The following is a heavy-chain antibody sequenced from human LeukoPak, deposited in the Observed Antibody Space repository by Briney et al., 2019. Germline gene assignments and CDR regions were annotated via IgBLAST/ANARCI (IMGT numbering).Heavy chain of an antibody. CDR3: AKTRGPVAFNPDY. J-gene: IGHJ4*02. V-gene: IGHV3-23*01. CDR1: GFTFSNYA. CDR2: ISGSDGST. Sequence: GGSLRLSCAASGFTFSNYAMSWVRQVPGKGLEWVSTISGSDGSTYYADSVKGRFTISRDNSKNTLYLQMNSLRAEDTAKYFCAKTRGPVAFNPDYWGQGSLVTVSS. D-gene: IGHD6-19*01.